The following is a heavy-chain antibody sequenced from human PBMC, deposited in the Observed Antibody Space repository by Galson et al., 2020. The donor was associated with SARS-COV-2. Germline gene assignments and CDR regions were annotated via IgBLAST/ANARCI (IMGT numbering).Heavy chain of an antibody. J-gene: IGHJ6*02. V-gene: IGHV4-4*07. CDR3: ARERWWDYSDYANQSPYYYYGMDV. D-gene: IGHD4-17*01. CDR1: GGSISSYY. CDR2: IYTSGST. Sequence: ETSETLSLTCTVSGGSISSYYWSWIRQPAGKGLEWIGRIYTSGSTNYNPSLKSRLTMSVDTSKNHFSLKLSSVTAADTAVYYCARERWWDYSDYANQSPYYYYGMDVWGQGTTVTVSS.